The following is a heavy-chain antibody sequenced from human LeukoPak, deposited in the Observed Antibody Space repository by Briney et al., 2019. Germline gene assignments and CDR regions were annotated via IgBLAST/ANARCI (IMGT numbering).Heavy chain of an antibody. CDR3: ARQEFALGYYYGMDV. D-gene: IGHD2-21*01. CDR1: GGTFSSYA. CDR2: IIPIFGTA. V-gene: IGHV1-69*13. J-gene: IGHJ6*02. Sequence: GASVTVSCKASGGTFSSYAISWVRQAPGQGLEWMGGIIPIFGTANYAQKFQGRVTITADESTSTAYMELSSLRSEDTAVYYCARQEFALGYYYGMDVWGQGTTVTVSS.